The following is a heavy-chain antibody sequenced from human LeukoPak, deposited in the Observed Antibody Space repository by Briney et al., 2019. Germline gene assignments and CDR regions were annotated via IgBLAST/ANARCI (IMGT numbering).Heavy chain of an antibody. CDR3: AHQSYYDSSGYYGDAFDI. D-gene: IGHD3-22*01. CDR1: GFTFSDYY. V-gene: IGHV3-11*04. Sequence: GGSLRLSCAASGFTFSDYYMSWIRQAPGKGLEWVSYISSSGSTIYYADSVKGRFTISRDNAKNSLYLQMNSLRAEDTAVYYCAHQSYYDSSGYYGDAFDIWGQGTMVTVSS. J-gene: IGHJ3*02. CDR2: ISSSGSTI.